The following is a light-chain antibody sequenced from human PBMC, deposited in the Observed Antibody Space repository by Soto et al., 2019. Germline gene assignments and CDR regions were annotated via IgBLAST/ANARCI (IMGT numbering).Light chain of an antibody. CDR1: QSISIW. J-gene: IGKJ1*01. CDR2: KTS. Sequence: DIHMTQSPSTLSASVGDRVTITCRASQSISIWLAWYQQKPGKAPNQLIYKTSSLESGVPSRFSGSGSGTEFTLTSSSLQPDDFATYYCQHWNDYSWTFGQGTKVEVK. V-gene: IGKV1-5*03. CDR3: QHWNDYSWT.